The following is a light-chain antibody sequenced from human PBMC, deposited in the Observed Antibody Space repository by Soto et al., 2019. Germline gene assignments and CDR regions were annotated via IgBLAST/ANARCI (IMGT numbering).Light chain of an antibody. V-gene: IGLV2-23*01. J-gene: IGLJ3*02. CDR2: EGS. CDR1: SSDVGSYNL. CDR3: CSYAGSSIWV. Sequence: QSALTQPASVSGSPGQSITISCTGTSSDVGSYNLVSWYQQHPGKAPKLMIYEGSKRPSGVSNRFSGSKSGNTASLTMSGLRAEDEADYYCCSYAGSSIWVFGGGPKLTFL.